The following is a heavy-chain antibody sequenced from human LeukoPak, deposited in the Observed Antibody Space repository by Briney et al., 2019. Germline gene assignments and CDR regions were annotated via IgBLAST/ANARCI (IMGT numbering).Heavy chain of an antibody. CDR2: ISGIGGSA. CDR3: AKARRLWFGELLMGQDFDY. J-gene: IGHJ4*02. CDR1: GFTFTSYA. V-gene: IGHV3-23*01. Sequence: PGGSPRLSCAVSGFTFTSYAMTWVRQAPGKGLEWVSAISGIGGSANYADSVKGRFTISRDNSKDTLYLQMNSLRAEDTAVYYCAKARRLWFGELLMGQDFDYWGQGTLVTVSS. D-gene: IGHD3-10*01.